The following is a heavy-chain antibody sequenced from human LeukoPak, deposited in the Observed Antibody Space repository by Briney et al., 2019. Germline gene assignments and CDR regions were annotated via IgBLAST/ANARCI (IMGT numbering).Heavy chain of an antibody. Sequence: SETPSLTCTVSGGSISSYYWSWIRQPPGKGLEWIGYIYTSGSTNYNPSLKSRVTISVDTSKNQFSLKLSSVTAADTAVYYCARHYLYYYDSSGYFSHDAFDIWGQGTMVTVSS. CDR2: IYTSGST. D-gene: IGHD3-22*01. CDR3: ARHYLYYYDSSGYFSHDAFDI. J-gene: IGHJ3*02. V-gene: IGHV4-4*09. CDR1: GGSISSYY.